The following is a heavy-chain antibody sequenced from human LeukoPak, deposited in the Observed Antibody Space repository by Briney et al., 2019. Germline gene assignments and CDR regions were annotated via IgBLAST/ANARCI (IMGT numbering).Heavy chain of an antibody. CDR1: GFTSSSYA. CDR2: ISGSGGST. D-gene: IGHD2-15*01. CDR3: AKDRCSGGSCHGAFDY. Sequence: GGPLRLSCAASGFTSSSYAMSWVRQAPGKGLEWVSAISGSGGSTYYADSVKGRFTISRDNSKNTLYLQMNSLRAEDTAVYYCAKDRCSGGSCHGAFDYWGQGTLVTVSS. V-gene: IGHV3-23*01. J-gene: IGHJ4*02.